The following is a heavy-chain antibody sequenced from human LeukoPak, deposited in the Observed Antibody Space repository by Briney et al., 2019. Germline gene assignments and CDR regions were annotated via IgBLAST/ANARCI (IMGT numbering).Heavy chain of an antibody. Sequence: PGGSLRLSCAASGLTVSSNYMSWVRQAPGKGLEWVSVIYSGGSTYYADPVKGRFTISRDNSKNTLYLQMNSLRAEDTAVYYCARSAGGIFDYWGQGTLVTVSS. J-gene: IGHJ4*02. CDR1: GLTVSSNY. D-gene: IGHD3-10*01. V-gene: IGHV3-53*01. CDR2: IYSGGST. CDR3: ARSAGGIFDY.